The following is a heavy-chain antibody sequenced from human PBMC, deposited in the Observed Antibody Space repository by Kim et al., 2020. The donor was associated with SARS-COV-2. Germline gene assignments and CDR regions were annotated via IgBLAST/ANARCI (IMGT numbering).Heavy chain of an antibody. D-gene: IGHD3-10*01. CDR1: GFSLSTSGMC. J-gene: IGHJ6*02. Sequence: SGPTLVKPTQTLTLTCTFSGFSLSTSGMCVSWIRQPPGKALEWLALIDWDDDKYYSTSLKTRLTISKDTSKNQVVLTMTNMDPVDTATYYCARIAQFGEFRNYYYGMDVWGQGTTVTVSS. V-gene: IGHV2-70*01. CDR2: IDWDDDK. CDR3: ARIAQFGEFRNYYYGMDV.